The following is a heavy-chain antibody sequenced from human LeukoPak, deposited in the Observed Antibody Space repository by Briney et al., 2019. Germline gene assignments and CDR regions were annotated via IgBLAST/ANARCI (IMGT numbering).Heavy chain of an antibody. V-gene: IGHV3-23*01. CDR1: GFTFSSYA. Sequence: GGSPRLSCAASGFTFSSYAMSWVRQAPGKGLEWVSAISGSGGSTYYADSVKGRFTISRDNSKNTLYLQMNSLRAKDTAVYYCAKGVHSGYDFSDYWGQGTLVTVSS. D-gene: IGHD5-12*01. CDR2: ISGSGGST. J-gene: IGHJ4*02. CDR3: AKGVHSGYDFSDY.